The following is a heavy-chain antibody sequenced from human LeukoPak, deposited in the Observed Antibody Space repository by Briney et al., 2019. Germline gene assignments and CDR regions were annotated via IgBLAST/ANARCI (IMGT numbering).Heavy chain of an antibody. CDR1: GYTFTGYY. J-gene: IGHJ4*02. CDR2: INPNSGGT. CDR3: AIGYSYGMTHFDY. D-gene: IGHD5-18*01. Sequence: GASVKVSCKASGYTFTGYYMHWVRQAPGQGLEWMGRINPNSGGTNYAQKFQGRVTMTRDTSISTAYMELSRLRSDDTAVYYCAIGYSYGMTHFDYWGQGTLVTVSS. V-gene: IGHV1-2*06.